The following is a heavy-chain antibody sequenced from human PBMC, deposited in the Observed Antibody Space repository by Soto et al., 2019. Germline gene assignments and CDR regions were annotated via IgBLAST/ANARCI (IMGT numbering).Heavy chain of an antibody. V-gene: IGHV1-69*06. CDR3: ARDIVVVPAAGRSPYGMDV. Sequence: GASVKVSCKASGGTFSSYAISWVRQAPGQGLEWMGGIIPIFGTANYAQKFQGRVTITADKSTSTAYMELSSLRSEDTAVYYCARDIVVVPAAGRSPYGMDVWGQGTTVTVSS. J-gene: IGHJ6*02. CDR2: IIPIFGTA. D-gene: IGHD2-2*01. CDR1: GGTFSSYA.